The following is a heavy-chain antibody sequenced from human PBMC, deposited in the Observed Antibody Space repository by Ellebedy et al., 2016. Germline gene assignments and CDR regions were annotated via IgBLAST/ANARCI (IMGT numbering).Heavy chain of an antibody. CDR3: ARRASCGGDCRRGEVDN. D-gene: IGHD2-21*02. CDR1: EYTFPDYF. V-gene: IGHV1-2*02. Sequence: ASVKVSXXASEYTFPDYFIHWVRQAPGQGLEWMGWINPKSGATNSAVQFQGRVTMTKDTSITTAYMELSSLRSDDAAVYYCARRASCGGDCRRGEVDNWGQGTLVTVSS. J-gene: IGHJ4*02. CDR2: INPKSGAT.